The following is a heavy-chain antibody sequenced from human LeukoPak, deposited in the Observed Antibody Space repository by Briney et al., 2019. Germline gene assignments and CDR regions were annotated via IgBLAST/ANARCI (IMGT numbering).Heavy chain of an antibody. J-gene: IGHJ5*02. D-gene: IGHD6-13*01. CDR1: GGSISSSSYY. CDR3: ARSSGYSSSGGLNWFDT. Sequence: SETLSLTRTVSGGSISSSSYYWGWVRQPPRKGLEWVGRIYYSGSTYYNPSLKSRVTISVDTSKNQFSLKLSSVTAADTAVYYCARSSGYSSSGGLNWFDTWGQGTLVTVSS. CDR2: IYYSGST. V-gene: IGHV4-39*01.